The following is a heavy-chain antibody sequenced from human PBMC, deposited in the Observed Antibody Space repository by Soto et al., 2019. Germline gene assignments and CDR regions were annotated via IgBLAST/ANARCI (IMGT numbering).Heavy chain of an antibody. Sequence: SETLSLTCAVSGVSIHNSHSFWGWIRQPPGKGLEFIANVYYSGGAHYNPSFKSRVTISVDTATNQVSLRMSSVTAADTAVYFCERVVEGATRTTDFDYWGQGTLVTVSS. CDR2: VYYSGGA. CDR3: ERVVEGATRTTDFDY. D-gene: IGHD2-21*01. J-gene: IGHJ4*02. V-gene: IGHV4-39*01. CDR1: GVSIHNSHSF.